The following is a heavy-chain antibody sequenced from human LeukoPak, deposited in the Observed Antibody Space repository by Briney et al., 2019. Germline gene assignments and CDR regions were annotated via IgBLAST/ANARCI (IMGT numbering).Heavy chain of an antibody. CDR1: GFTFNDHG. Sequence: PGGSLRLSCVASGFTFNDHGMHWVRQAPGKGLEWLASIRYDGTDESYGASVRGRLTISRDNSLNTLYLQMDSLGHDDTAVYYCARNRAFGTFDAFDMWGQGTMVTVSS. V-gene: IGHV3-30*02. CDR3: ARNRAFGTFDAFDM. CDR2: IRYDGTDE. J-gene: IGHJ3*02. D-gene: IGHD3-10*01.